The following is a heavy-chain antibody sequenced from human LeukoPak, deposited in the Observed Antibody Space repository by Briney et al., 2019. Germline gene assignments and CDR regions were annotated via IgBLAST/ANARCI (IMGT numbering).Heavy chain of an antibody. Sequence: GRSLRLSCAASGFTFSSYGMHWVRQAPGKGLEWVAVMSYDGSNKYYADSVKGRFTISRDNSKNTLYLQMNSLKPEDTVVYYCAKGLSSSGQRGYFDYWGQGTLVTVSS. J-gene: IGHJ4*02. CDR2: MSYDGSNK. CDR3: AKGLSSSGQRGYFDY. V-gene: IGHV3-30*18. CDR1: GFTFSSYG. D-gene: IGHD6-19*01.